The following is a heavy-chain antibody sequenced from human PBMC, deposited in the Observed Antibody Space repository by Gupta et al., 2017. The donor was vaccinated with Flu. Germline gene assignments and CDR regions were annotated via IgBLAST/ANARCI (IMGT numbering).Heavy chain of an antibody. D-gene: IGHD2-15*01. V-gene: IGHV1-69*01. CDR1: GVTFRSYV. J-gene: IGHJ4*02. CDR2: IIPVLGPT. CDR3: ARKGGGHCSGGTCYSFDY. Sequence: QVQLVQSGAEVKKPGSSVKVSCKASGVTFRSYVINWVRQAPGQGLEWMGGIIPVLGPTNYAQKFQGRVRITADESTSTAYLGLSSLRSEDTAVYYCARKGGGHCSGGTCYSFDYWGQGTLVIVSS.